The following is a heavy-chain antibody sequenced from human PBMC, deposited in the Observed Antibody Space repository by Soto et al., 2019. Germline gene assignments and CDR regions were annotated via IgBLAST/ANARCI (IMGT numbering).Heavy chain of an antibody. CDR2: IYHSGST. CDR1: GGSISSSNW. V-gene: IGHV4-4*02. Sequence: QVQLQESGPGLVKPSGTLSLTCAVSGGSISSSNWWSWVRQPPGKGLEWIGEIYHSGSTNYNPSLKSRVTISVNKSKNQFTLKLSSVTAADTAVYYCARDRGYSSGWETFDYWGQGTLVTVSS. D-gene: IGHD6-19*01. J-gene: IGHJ4*02. CDR3: ARDRGYSSGWETFDY.